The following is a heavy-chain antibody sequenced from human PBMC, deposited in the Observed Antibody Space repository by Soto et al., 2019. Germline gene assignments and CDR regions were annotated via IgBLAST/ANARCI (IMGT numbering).Heavy chain of an antibody. CDR2: ISYDGSNK. CDR3: AKGVVVGSNWFDP. D-gene: IGHD2-21*01. J-gene: IGHJ5*02. V-gene: IGHV3-30*18. Sequence: GGPLRLSCAASGFTFSSYGMHWVRQAPGKGLEWVAVISYDGSNKYYADSVKGRFTISRDNSKNTLYLQMNSLRAEDTAVYYCAKGVVVGSNWFDPWGQGTLVTVSS. CDR1: GFTFSSYG.